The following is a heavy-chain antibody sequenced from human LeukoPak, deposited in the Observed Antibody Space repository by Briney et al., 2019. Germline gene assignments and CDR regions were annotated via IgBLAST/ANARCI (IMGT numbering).Heavy chain of an antibody. CDR2: INSDGSST. V-gene: IGHV3-74*01. Sequence: GGSLRLSCAASGFTFSNSWMHWVRQAPGKGLVWVSHINSDGSSTSYADSVKGRFTISRDNSKNTLYLQMNSLRAKDTAVYYCARDRNGGSYFRGLDYWGQGTLVTVSS. CDR1: GFTFSNSW. CDR3: ARDRNGGSYFRGLDY. D-gene: IGHD1-26*01. J-gene: IGHJ4*02.